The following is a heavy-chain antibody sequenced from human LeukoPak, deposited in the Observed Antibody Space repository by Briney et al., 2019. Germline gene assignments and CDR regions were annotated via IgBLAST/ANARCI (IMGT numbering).Heavy chain of an antibody. CDR3: AKVYCSSPRCFLPFDY. CDR1: GFTFKNFG. V-gene: IGHV3-23*01. CDR2: IPYRAGKS. J-gene: IGHJ4*02. Sequence: GGSLRLSCSTSGFTFKNFGLSWVRQAPGKGLEWVATIPYRAGKSYYADSVQGRFSISRDDSAKTVYLHLNSLRAGDTAIYYCAKVYCSSPRCFLPFDYWGQGTLVTVSS. D-gene: IGHD2-2*01.